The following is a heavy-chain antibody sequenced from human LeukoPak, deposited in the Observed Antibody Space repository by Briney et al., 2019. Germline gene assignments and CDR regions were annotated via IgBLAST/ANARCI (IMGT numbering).Heavy chain of an antibody. V-gene: IGHV4-4*02. CDR3: ARDQRRSSWYYFDY. D-gene: IGHD6-13*01. J-gene: IGHJ4*02. CDR2: IYHSGST. CDR1: GGSISSSNW. Sequence: PSGTLSLTCAVSGGSISSSNWWSWVRQPPGKGLEWIGEIYHSGSTNYNPSLKSRVTISVDTSKNQFSLKLSSVTAADTAVYYCARDQRRSSWYYFDYWGQGTLVTVSS.